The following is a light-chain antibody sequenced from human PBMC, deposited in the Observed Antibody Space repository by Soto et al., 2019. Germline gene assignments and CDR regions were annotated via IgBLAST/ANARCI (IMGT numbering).Light chain of an antibody. CDR1: SSDVGGYNY. CDR3: CSYAGSYTWV. Sequence: QSGLTQPRSVSGSPGQSVTISCTGTSSDVGGYNYVSWYQLHPGTAPKLMIYDVSKRPSGVPDRFSGSKSGNTASLTISGLQAEDEADYYCCSYAGSYTWVFGGGTKLTVL. CDR2: DVS. V-gene: IGLV2-11*01. J-gene: IGLJ3*02.